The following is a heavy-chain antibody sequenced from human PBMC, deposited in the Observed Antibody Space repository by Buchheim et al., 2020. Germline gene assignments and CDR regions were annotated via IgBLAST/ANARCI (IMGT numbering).Heavy chain of an antibody. CDR1: GLTFSSCA. J-gene: IGHJ4*02. V-gene: IGHV3-23*01. CDR3: ATDGYDSRGYLTFPEY. CDR2: ITGSGGST. Sequence: EVQLLESGGGLVQPAGSLRLSCAASGLTFSSCAMSWVRQAPGKGLEWVSTITGSGGSTFYADSVKGRFTISRDNSTNALYLQMNSLRAEDTAVYYCATDGYDSRGYLTFPEYWGQGTL. D-gene: IGHD3-22*01.